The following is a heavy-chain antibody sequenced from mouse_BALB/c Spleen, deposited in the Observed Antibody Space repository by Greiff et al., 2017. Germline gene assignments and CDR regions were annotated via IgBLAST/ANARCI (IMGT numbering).Heavy chain of an antibody. J-gene: IGHJ2*01. Sequence: VQLQQSGAELVRPGTSVKLSCKASGYAFTNYLIEWVKQRPGQGLEWIGVINPGSGGTNYNEKFKGKATLTADKSSSTAYMQLSSLTSDDSAVYFCARSGFITTVVDYFDYWGQGTTLTVAS. CDR2: INPGSGGT. D-gene: IGHD1-1*01. CDR1: GYAFTNYL. CDR3: ARSGFITTVVDYFDY. V-gene: IGHV1-54*01.